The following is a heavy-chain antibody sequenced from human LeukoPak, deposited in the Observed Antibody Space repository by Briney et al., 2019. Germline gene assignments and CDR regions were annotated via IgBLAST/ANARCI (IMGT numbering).Heavy chain of an antibody. V-gene: IGHV3-30*02. CDR1: GFIFCGSS. CDR2: ICFDATNK. D-gene: IGHD1-14*01. J-gene: IGHJ4*02. CDR3: AKEQYPGYFDF. Sequence: PGGSLRLSCAASGFIFCGSSMHWDRQAPGKGLEWVCFICFDATNKYYADSVKGRFTISRDNSNNTLYLQLNNVRTEDTATYFCAKEQYPGYFDFWGQGTLVTVSA.